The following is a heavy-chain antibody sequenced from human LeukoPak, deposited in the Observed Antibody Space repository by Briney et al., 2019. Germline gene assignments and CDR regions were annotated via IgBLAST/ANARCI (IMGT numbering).Heavy chain of an antibody. CDR1: GFTFNSYDRYA. J-gene: IGHJ4*02. D-gene: IGHD3-10*01. Sequence: PGRSLRLSCAASGFTFNSYDRYAMNWVRQAPGKGLEWVSGIGGNGIRTYYADSVRGRFTVSRDNSKNTLTLQLSSLRVEDTALYYCAKDRFGHTDQRPLAVDSWGQGTLVIVSS. V-gene: IGHV3-23*01. CDR2: IGGNGIRT. CDR3: AKDRFGHTDQRPLAVDS.